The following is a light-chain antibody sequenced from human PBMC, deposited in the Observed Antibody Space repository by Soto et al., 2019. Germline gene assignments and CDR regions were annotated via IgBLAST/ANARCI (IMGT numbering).Light chain of an antibody. J-gene: IGKJ5*01. CDR3: QQRNNWPLT. CDR2: EAS. CDR1: RSVSSY. Sequence: EIVLTQSPATLSLSPGERATLSCRASRSVSSYLAWYQQKPGQAPRLLIFEASDRATGIPARFSGSGSGTDFTLTISGLEPEDSAVYYCQQRNNWPLTFGQGTRLEIK. V-gene: IGKV3-11*01.